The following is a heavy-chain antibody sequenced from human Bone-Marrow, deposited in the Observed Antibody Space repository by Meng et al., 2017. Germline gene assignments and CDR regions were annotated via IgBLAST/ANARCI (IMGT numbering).Heavy chain of an antibody. CDR2: ISYVESNK. CDR1: GFTFSLYA. V-gene: IGHV3-30*01. CDR3: ARDPRGDISYYFDH. Sequence: SCSASGFTFSLYAIHWVRQAPGKGLEWVAVISYVESNKYYADSVKGRFTISRDNSKNTLYLQMHSLRAEDTAVYYCARDPRGDISYYFDHWGQGTLVTVSS. D-gene: IGHD3-9*01. J-gene: IGHJ4*02.